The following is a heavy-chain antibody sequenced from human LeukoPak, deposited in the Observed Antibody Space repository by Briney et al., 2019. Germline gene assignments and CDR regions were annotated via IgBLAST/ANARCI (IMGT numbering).Heavy chain of an antibody. CDR1: GFTFSSYS. CDR3: ARGDYYFDY. Sequence: GGSLRLSCAASGFTFSSYSMNWVRQAPGRGLEWVSSIRFTGSYIYYADSVKGRFTISRDNSKNTLYLQMNSLRAEDTAVYYCARGDYYFDYWGQGTLVTVSS. J-gene: IGHJ4*02. V-gene: IGHV3-21*01. CDR2: IRFTGSYI.